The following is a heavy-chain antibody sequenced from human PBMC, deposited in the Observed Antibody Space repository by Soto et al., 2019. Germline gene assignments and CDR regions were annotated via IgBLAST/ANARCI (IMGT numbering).Heavy chain of an antibody. CDR3: ARHGGSPYLSSGYHYALDY. J-gene: IGHJ4*02. D-gene: IGHD3-22*01. CDR2: IDLTDSYT. V-gene: IGHV5-10-1*01. CDR1: GYIFRHNW. Sequence: GESLTVSCKGSGYIFRHNWITWVRQMPGKGLEWVGRIDLTDSYTSYSPSFQGHVSFSADKSINTTYLHFSSLRASDTAVYYCARHGGSPYLSSGYHYALDYWGQGTTVTVSS.